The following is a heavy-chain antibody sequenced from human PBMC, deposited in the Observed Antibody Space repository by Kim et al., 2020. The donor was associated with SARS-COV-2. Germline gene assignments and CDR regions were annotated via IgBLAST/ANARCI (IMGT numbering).Heavy chain of an antibody. V-gene: IGHV3-9*01. CDR1: GFSFDDYA. CDR2: ISCNRGSI. J-gene: IGHJ3*02. Sequence: GGSLRLSCAASGFSFDDYAMHWVRQAPGKGLEWVSGISCNRGSICYADSVKGRFTISRDNAKNSLYLQMNSLRPEDTALYYCAKPEGYCSSTSCPRAFDIWGKGKMVTVSS. D-gene: IGHD2-2*01. CDR3: AKPEGYCSSTSCPRAFDI.